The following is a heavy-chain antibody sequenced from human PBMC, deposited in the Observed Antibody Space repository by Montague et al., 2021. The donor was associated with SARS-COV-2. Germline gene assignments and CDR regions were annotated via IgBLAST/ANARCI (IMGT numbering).Heavy chain of an antibody. Sequence: SETLSLTRTVSGDSIGSSYWNWIRQPPGKVLEWIGYTHLSAVTTXNPSLKSRVTISVDTSKDQFSLNLGSVTAADTAVYYCARVSQPYCGGDGIEKRGGSDIGGQGMMVTVAS. CDR2: THLSAVT. J-gene: IGHJ3*02. V-gene: IGHV4-59*01. CDR1: GDSIGSSY. D-gene: IGHD2-21*01. CDR3: ARVSQPYCGGDGIEKRGGSDI.